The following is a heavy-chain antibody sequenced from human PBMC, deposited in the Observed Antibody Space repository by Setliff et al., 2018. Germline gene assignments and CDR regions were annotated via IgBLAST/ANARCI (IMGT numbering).Heavy chain of an antibody. CDR3: ATSTWELGRFDY. CDR2: FDPEDGET. Sequence: ASVKVSCTVSGYTLTELSMHWVRQAPGKGLEWMGGFDPEDGETIYAQKFQGRVTMTEDTSTDTAYMELSSLRSEDTAVYYCATSTWELGRFDYWGQGTLVTVSS. V-gene: IGHV1-24*01. CDR1: GYTLTELS. J-gene: IGHJ4*02. D-gene: IGHD1-26*01.